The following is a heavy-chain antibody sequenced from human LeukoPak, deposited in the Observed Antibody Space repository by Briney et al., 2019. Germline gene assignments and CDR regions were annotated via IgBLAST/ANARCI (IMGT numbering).Heavy chain of an antibody. V-gene: IGHV4-59*01. J-gene: IGHJ4*02. D-gene: IGHD3-10*01. CDR1: GGSIGSFY. CDR2: IYYSGST. Sequence: SETLSLTCTVSGGSIGSFYWTWIRQPPGMGLEWIGYIYYSGSTNYNHSLMSRVTISVDTSKNQFSLKLSSVTAADTAVYYCARASVLLSADYWGQGTLVTVSS. CDR3: ARASVLLSADY.